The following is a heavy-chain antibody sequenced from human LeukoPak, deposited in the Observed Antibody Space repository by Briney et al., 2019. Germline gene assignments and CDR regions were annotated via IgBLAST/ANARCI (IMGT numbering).Heavy chain of an antibody. D-gene: IGHD3-10*01. CDR1: GFTFSSYG. Sequence: GGSLRLSCAASGFTFSSYGMHWVRQAPGKGLEWVAVISYDGSNKYYADSVKGRFTISRDNSKNTLYLQMNSLRAEDTAVYYCAKDGIYYGSGSYYPKDYWGQGTLVTVSS. CDR2: ISYDGSNK. J-gene: IGHJ4*02. CDR3: AKDGIYYGSGSYYPKDY. V-gene: IGHV3-30*18.